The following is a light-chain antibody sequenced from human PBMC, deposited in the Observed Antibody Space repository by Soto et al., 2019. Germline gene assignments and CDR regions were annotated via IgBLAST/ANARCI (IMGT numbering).Light chain of an antibody. V-gene: IGLV2-14*01. CDR3: SSYTSSSTRV. CDR2: DVS. CDR1: SSDVGGYNY. J-gene: IGLJ1*01. Sequence: QSVLTQPASVSGSPGQSITISCTGTSSDVGGYNYVSWYQQHPGKAPKLMIYDVSNRPSGVSNRFSGSKSGNTASLTISWLQAEDKADYYCSSYTSSSTRVLGTGTKVTV.